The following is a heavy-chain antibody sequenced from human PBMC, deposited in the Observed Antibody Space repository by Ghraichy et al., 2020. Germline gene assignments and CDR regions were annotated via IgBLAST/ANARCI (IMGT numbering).Heavy chain of an antibody. D-gene: IGHD1-26*01. V-gene: IGHV1-18*01. CDR2: ISAYNGNT. CDR3: ARLPPRHGALIGSYYYYYGMDV. CDR1: GYTFTSYG. Sequence: ASVKVSCKASGYTFTSYGINWVRQAPGQGLEWMGWISAYNGNTNYAQKLQGRVTMTTDTSTSTAYMELRSLRSDDTAVYYCARLPPRHGALIGSYYYYYGMDVWGQGTTVTVSS. J-gene: IGHJ6*02.